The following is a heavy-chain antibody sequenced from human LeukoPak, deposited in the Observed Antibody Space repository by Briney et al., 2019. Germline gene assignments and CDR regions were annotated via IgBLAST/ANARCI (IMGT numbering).Heavy chain of an antibody. Sequence: GGSLRLSCAASGFTFTTYWMSWVRQAPGKGLEWVSAISGSGGSTYYADSVKGRFTISRDNSKNTLYLQMNSLRAEDTAVYYCAKDRLNYYDSSGYFYWGQGTLVTVSS. V-gene: IGHV3-23*01. CDR2: ISGSGGST. CDR1: GFTFTTYW. J-gene: IGHJ4*02. D-gene: IGHD3-22*01. CDR3: AKDRLNYYDSSGYFY.